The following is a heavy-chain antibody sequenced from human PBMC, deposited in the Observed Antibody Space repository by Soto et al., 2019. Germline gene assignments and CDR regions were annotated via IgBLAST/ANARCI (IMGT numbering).Heavy chain of an antibody. V-gene: IGHV1-2*02. CDR2: INSNSGGT. D-gene: IGHD1-7*01. CDR3: ARESGVIGTHHFDY. J-gene: IGHJ4*02. Sequence: QVQLVQSGAEVKEPGASVKVSCKTSGYTFTAYFLHWVRQAPGQGPEWMGWINSNSGGTNYAQNFQGMVTMTRDTSISTAYMELSRLRSDDTAVYYCARESGVIGTHHFDYWGQGTLVTVSS. CDR1: GYTFTAYF.